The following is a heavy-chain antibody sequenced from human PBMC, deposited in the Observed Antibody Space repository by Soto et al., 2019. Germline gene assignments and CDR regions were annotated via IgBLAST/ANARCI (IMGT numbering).Heavy chain of an antibody. Sequence: SQTLSLTCAVYGGSFSGYYWSWIRQPPGKGLEWIGEINHSGSTNYNPSLKSRVTISVDTSKNQFSLKLSSVTAADTAVYYCARRPRGRAAHPRTERKGYYYYMDVWGKGTTVTVSS. CDR1: GGSFSGYY. D-gene: IGHD6-6*01. V-gene: IGHV4-34*01. J-gene: IGHJ6*03. CDR2: INHSGST. CDR3: ARRPRGRAAHPRTERKGYYYYMDV.